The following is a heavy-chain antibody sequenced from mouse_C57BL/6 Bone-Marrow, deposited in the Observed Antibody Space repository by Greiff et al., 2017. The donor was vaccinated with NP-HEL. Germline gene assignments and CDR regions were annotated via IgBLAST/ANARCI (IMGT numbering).Heavy chain of an antibody. CDR1: GYTFTDYE. CDR3: TRSAITTVGPWFAY. D-gene: IGHD1-1*01. Sequence: VQLQQSGAELVRPGASVTLSCKASGYTFTDYEMHWVKQTPVHGLEWIGAIDPETGGTAYNQKFKGKAILTADKSSSTAYMELRSLTSEDSAVYYCTRSAITTVGPWFAYWGQGTLVTVSA. J-gene: IGHJ3*01. CDR2: IDPETGGT. V-gene: IGHV1-15*01.